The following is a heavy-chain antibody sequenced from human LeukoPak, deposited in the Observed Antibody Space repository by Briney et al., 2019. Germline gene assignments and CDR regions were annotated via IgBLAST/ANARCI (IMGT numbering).Heavy chain of an antibody. V-gene: IGHV4-30-4*01. CDR1: GGSISRGDYY. CDR3: ARGFGYSSGWYEGDNWFDP. D-gene: IGHD6-19*01. J-gene: IGHJ5*02. Sequence: SQTLSLPCPVSGGSISRGDYYWGGIRRPPGKGREGIGKIYSTATTYYNPSLKSRVTISVDTSKNQFSLKLSSVTAADTAVYYCARGFGYSSGWYEGDNWFDPWGQGTLVTVSS. CDR2: IYSTATT.